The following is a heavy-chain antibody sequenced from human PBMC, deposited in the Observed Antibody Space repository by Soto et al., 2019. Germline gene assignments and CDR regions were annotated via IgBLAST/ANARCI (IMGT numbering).Heavy chain of an antibody. Sequence: QVQLVQSGAEVKKPGSSVKVSCKASGGTFSSYTSSWVRQAPGQGLEWMGSIIPILGIAHYAQKFQGRVTITADKSTSTAYMELSSMRSEDTAVYYCARGEGFSDYARSLDYWGQGTLVTVSS. V-gene: IGHV1-69*02. CDR2: IIPILGIA. D-gene: IGHD3-10*02. CDR3: ARGEGFSDYARSLDY. J-gene: IGHJ4*02. CDR1: GGTFSSYT.